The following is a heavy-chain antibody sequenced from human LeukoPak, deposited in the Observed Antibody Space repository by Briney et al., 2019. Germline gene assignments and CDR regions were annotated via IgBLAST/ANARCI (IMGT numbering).Heavy chain of an antibody. J-gene: IGHJ4*02. D-gene: IGHD1-1*01. Sequence: ASVKVSCKASGYTFTSYYMHWVRQAPGQGLEWMGIINPSGGSSSYAQMFQGRVTMTRDTSTSTVYMELSSLRSEDTAVYYCARGFWNRAKDYWGQGTLVTVSS. CDR1: GYTFTSYY. CDR3: ARGFWNRAKDY. CDR2: INPSGGSS. V-gene: IGHV1-46*01.